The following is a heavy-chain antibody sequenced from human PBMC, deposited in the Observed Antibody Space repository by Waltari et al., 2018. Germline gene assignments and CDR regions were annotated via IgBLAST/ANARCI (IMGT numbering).Heavy chain of an antibody. D-gene: IGHD3-9*01. CDR1: GFTFSSYE. J-gene: IGHJ6*02. V-gene: IGHV3-48*03. Sequence: EVQLVESGGGLVQPGGSLRLSCAASGFTFSSYEMNWVRQAPGKGLGWVSYISSSGSTIYYADSVKGRFTISRDNAKNSLYLQMNSLRAEDTAVYYCARAPDKYYYYGMDVWGQGTTVTVSS. CDR2: ISSSGSTI. CDR3: ARAPDKYYYYGMDV.